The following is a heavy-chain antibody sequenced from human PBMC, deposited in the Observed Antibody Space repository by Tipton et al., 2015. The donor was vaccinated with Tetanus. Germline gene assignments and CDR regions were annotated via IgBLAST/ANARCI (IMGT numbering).Heavy chain of an antibody. V-gene: IGHV4-34*01. J-gene: IGHJ5*02. CDR1: GGSFSDYF. CDR2: VNYVGST. CDR3: AASVVRWFDP. Sequence: TLSLTCAVHGGSFSDYFWSWMRQSPGKGLEWIGEVNYVGSTNYNPSLKSRVTMSVDPSKKQLSLKLSSVTAADTAVYYCAASVVRWFDPWGQGTLVTVSS. D-gene: IGHD2-2*01.